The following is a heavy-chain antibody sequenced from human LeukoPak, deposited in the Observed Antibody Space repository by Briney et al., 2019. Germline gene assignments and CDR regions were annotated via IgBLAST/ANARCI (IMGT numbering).Heavy chain of an antibody. J-gene: IGHJ4*02. V-gene: IGHV5-51*01. CDR1: GYSFTSYW. CDR2: IYPGDADT. CDR3: ARRSSGYYFDD. Sequence: GESLKISCKGSGYSFTSYWIGWVRHMPGKGLEWMGIIYPGDADTTYSPSFQSQVTISANKSISTAYLQWSSLNASDTAMYYFARRSSGYYFDDWGQGTLVTVSS. D-gene: IGHD3-22*01.